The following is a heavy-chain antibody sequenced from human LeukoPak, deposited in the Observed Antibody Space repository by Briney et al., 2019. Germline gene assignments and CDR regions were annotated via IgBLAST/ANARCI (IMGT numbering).Heavy chain of an antibody. J-gene: IGHJ6*02. CDR1: GGTFSSYA. CDR2: IIPILGIA. D-gene: IGHD3-3*01. V-gene: IGHV1-69*04. Sequence: GASVKVSCKASGGTFSSYAISWVRQAPGQGLEWMGRIIPILGIANYTQKFQGRATITADKSTSTAYMELSSLRSEDTAVYYCARTGPYDFWSGYYSNYYYYGMDVWGQGTTVTASS. CDR3: ARTGPYDFWSGYYSNYYYYGMDV.